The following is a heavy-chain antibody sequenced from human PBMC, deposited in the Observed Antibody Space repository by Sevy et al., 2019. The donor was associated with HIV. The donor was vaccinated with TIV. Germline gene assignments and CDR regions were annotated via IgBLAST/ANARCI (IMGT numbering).Heavy chain of an antibody. V-gene: IGHV3-30*02. CDR3: AKDILGDNSPWFFFDY. D-gene: IGHD3-9*01. Sequence: GGSLRLSCKASGFIFSRYGVHWVRQAPGKGLEWVAFISFDGRNTYSADSVKGRFTVSRDNSNNAVYLQMNNLRTEDTAMYYCAKDILGDNSPWFFFDYWGQGTQVIVSS. CDR2: ISFDGRNT. CDR1: GFIFSRYG. J-gene: IGHJ4*02.